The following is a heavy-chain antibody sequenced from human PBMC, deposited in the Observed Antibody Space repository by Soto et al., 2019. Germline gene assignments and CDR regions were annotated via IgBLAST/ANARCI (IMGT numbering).Heavy chain of an antibody. Sequence: QVQLVQSGGGLVEPGGSLRLSCAASGFKFPDYHMTWIRQAQGKGLEWISYINSRGTYTTYADSVRSRFTVSSDNAKNSLALKMDSPTGEYTAVYYWACVAPTIFGAQFHQNLVDVWGQGNMVTVAS. CDR2: INSRGTYT. V-gene: IGHV3-11*06. D-gene: IGHD3-3*01. CDR1: GFKFPDYH. CDR3: ACVAPTIFGAQFHQNLVDV. J-gene: IGHJ6*02.